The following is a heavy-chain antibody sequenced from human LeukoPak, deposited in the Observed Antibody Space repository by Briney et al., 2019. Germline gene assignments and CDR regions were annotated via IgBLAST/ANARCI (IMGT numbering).Heavy chain of an antibody. CDR1: GFTFSSYA. CDR3: ARDSGKTYYDILTGFDWFDP. CDR2: ISSNGGST. V-gene: IGHV3-64*02. Sequence: GGSLRLSCAASGFTFSSYAMHWVRQAPGKGLEYVSAISSNGGSTYYADSVKGRFTISRDNSKNTLYLQMGSLRAEDMAVYYCARDSGKTYYDILTGFDWFDPWGQGTLVTVSS. J-gene: IGHJ5*02. D-gene: IGHD3-9*01.